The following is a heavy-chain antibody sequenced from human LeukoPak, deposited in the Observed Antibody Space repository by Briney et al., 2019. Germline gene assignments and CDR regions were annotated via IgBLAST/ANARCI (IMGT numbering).Heavy chain of an antibody. CDR3: AKMSGDYSRWASKFDY. CDR2: ISGGGGSS. Sequence: GGSLRLSCAASGFTFSNYAMSWVRQAPGKGLEWVSGISGGGGSSDYADSVKGRFTISRDNSKNTLYLQVDSLRAEDTALYYCAKMSGDYSRWASKFDYWGQGTLVTVSS. V-gene: IGHV3-23*01. CDR1: GFTFSNYA. J-gene: IGHJ4*02. D-gene: IGHD3-3*01.